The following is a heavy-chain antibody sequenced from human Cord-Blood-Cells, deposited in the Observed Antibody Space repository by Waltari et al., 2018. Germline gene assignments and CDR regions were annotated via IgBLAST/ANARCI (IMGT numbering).Heavy chain of an antibody. CDR1: GGTFSSYA. D-gene: IGHD7-27*01. CDR2: IIPIFGTA. Sequence: QVQLVQSGAEVKKPGSSVKVSCKASGGTFSSYAISWVRQAPGQGLEWMGGIIPIFGTANYAQGLEWMGVTITADKSTSTAYMELSSLRSEDTAVYYCARGDRGLGSFDYWGQGTLVTVSS. CDR3: ARGDRGLGSFDY. V-gene: IGHV1-69*06. J-gene: IGHJ4*02.